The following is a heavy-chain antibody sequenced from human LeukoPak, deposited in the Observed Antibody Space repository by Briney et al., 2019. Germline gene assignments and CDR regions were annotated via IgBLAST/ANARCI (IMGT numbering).Heavy chain of an antibody. CDR2: INHSGST. CDR1: GGSFSGYY. D-gene: IGHD3-9*01. J-gene: IGHJ4*02. CDR3: ARRSHRLDWLLWKP. V-gene: IGHV4-34*01. Sequence: PSETLSLTCAVYGGSFSGYYWSWIRQPPGKGLEWIGEINHSGSTNYNPSLKSRLTISVDTSKNQFSLKLSSVTAADTAVYYCARRSHRLDWLLWKPWGQGTLVTVSS.